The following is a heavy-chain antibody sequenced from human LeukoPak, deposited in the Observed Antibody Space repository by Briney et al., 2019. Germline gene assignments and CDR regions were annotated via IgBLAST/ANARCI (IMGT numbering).Heavy chain of an antibody. J-gene: IGHJ4*02. V-gene: IGHV3-23*01. Sequence: PGGSLRLSCVASGFTYSNYAMSWVRHAPGKGLQWVSAIIAGGDKIHYAGSVQGRFTITRDNSSNTLYVQMSSLKTDDTAVYYCVKNVGGNEGAYWGQGTLVTVSS. CDR3: VKNVGGNEGAY. CDR2: IIAGGDKI. D-gene: IGHD5-12*01. CDR1: GFTYSNYA.